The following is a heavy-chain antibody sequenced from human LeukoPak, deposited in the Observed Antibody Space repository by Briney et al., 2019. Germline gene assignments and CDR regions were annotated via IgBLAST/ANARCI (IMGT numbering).Heavy chain of an antibody. J-gene: IGHJ4*02. CDR1: GFTVSSNY. V-gene: IGHV3-66*02. D-gene: IGHD3-3*01. CDR2: IYSGGST. Sequence: GGSLRLSCAASGFTVSSNYMSWVRQAPGKGPEWVSVIYSGGSTYYADSVKGRFTISRGNSMNTLYLQMNSLRAEDTAVYYCARDLRLTTIFGVVSNWGQGTLVTVSS. CDR3: ARDLRLTTIFGVVSN.